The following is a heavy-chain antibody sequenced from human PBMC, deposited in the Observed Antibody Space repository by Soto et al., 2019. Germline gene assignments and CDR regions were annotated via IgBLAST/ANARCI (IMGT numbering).Heavy chain of an antibody. J-gene: IGHJ6*02. CDR1: GGSISSGGYY. CDR2: IYYSGST. V-gene: IGHV4-31*03. CDR3: AREGCSGGSCYSVV. D-gene: IGHD2-15*01. Sequence: SETLSLTCTVSGGSISSGGYYWSWIRQHPEKGLEWIGYIYYSGSTYYNPSLKSRVTISVDTSKNQFSLKLSSVTAADTAVYYCAREGCSGGSCYSVVWGQGTTVTVSS.